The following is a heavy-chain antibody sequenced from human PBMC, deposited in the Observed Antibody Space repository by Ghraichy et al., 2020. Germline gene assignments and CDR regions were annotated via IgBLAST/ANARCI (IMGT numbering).Heavy chain of an antibody. V-gene: IGHV1-58*01. D-gene: IGHD3-22*01. J-gene: IGHJ4*02. Sequence: SVKVSCKASGFTFTSSAVQWVRQARGQRLEWIGWIVVGSGNTNYAQKFQERVTITRDMSTSTAYMELSSLRSEDTAVYYRAADALYYYDSSGYSLLGWWGQGTLVTVSS. CDR3: AADALYYYDSSGYSLLGW. CDR1: GFTFTSSA. CDR2: IVVGSGNT.